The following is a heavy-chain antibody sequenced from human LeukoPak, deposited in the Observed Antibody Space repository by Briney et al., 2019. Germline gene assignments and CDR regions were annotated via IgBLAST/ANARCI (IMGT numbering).Heavy chain of an antibody. Sequence: SETLSLTCTVSGGSIGSYYWSWIRQPAGKGLEWIGRIYTSGSTNYNPSLKSRVTMSVDTSKNQFSLKLSSVTAADTAVYYCARADRDYGSGSYPNWFDPWGQGTLVTVSS. D-gene: IGHD3-10*01. J-gene: IGHJ5*02. CDR2: IYTSGST. CDR1: GGSIGSYY. V-gene: IGHV4-4*07. CDR3: ARADRDYGSGSYPNWFDP.